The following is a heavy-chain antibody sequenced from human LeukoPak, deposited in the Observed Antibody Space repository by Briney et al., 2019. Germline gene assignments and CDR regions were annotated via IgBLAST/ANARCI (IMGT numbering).Heavy chain of an antibody. CDR2: ISYDGSNK. V-gene: IGHV3-30*18. J-gene: IGHJ6*02. CDR1: VFTSSSYG. Sequence: GRSLRLSCAASVFTSSSYGMHWVRQAPGKGLEWVAVISYDGSNKYYADSVKGRFTISRDNSKNTLYLQMNSLRAEDTAVYYCAKDQGDSSGTYYYYYGMDVWGQGTTVTVSS. D-gene: IGHD3-22*01. CDR3: AKDQGDSSGTYYYYYGMDV.